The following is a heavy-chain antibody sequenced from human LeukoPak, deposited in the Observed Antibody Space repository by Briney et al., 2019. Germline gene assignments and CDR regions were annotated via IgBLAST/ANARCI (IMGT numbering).Heavy chain of an antibody. V-gene: IGHV1-24*01. J-gene: IGHJ5*02. CDR1: GYTLTELS. CDR2: FNPEDGET. D-gene: IGHD2-2*01. CDR3: ATGFYCSSTSCPFENP. Sequence: GASVKVSCKVSGYTLTELSMHWVRQAPGKGLEWMGGFNPEDGETIYAQKFQGRVTMTRDTSTDTAYMELSSLRSEDTAVYYCATGFYCSSTSCPFENPWGQGTLVTVSS.